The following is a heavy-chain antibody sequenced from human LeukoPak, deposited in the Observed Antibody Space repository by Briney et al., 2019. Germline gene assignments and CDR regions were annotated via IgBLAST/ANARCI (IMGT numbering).Heavy chain of an antibody. D-gene: IGHD1-26*01. CDR1: GFTFSDYW. Sequence: GGSLRLSCVASGFTFSDYWMTWVRQAPGKGLEWVANIKQDGSDKKYVDSVKGRFTISRDNAKNSLYLQMDSLRDEDTAVYYCARGGGNYWGQGTLVTVTS. J-gene: IGHJ4*02. CDR3: ARGGGNY. V-gene: IGHV3-7*01. CDR2: IKQDGSDK.